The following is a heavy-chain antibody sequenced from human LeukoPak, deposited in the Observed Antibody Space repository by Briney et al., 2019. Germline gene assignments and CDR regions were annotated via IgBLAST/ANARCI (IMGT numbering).Heavy chain of an antibody. Sequence: GGSLRLSCAASGFTFSTYSMNWVRQAPGRGLEWVSYIGANSAIFHADSVKGRFTISRDNAKNSLSLQMNSLRDDDTALYYCAREGYYGAFDIWGQGTMVTVSS. D-gene: IGHD3-10*01. V-gene: IGHV3-48*02. CDR2: IGANSAI. J-gene: IGHJ3*02. CDR1: GFTFSTYS. CDR3: AREGYYGAFDI.